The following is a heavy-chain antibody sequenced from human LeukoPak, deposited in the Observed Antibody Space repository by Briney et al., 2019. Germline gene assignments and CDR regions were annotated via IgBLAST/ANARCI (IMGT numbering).Heavy chain of an antibody. D-gene: IGHD1-26*01. CDR3: ARVEGGSYLYDDY. Sequence: ASVKVSCKASGGTFSSYAISWVRQAPGQGLEWMGGIIPIFGTANYAQKFQGRVTMTRNTSISTAYMELRSLRSDDTAVYYCARVEGGSYLYDDYWGQGTLVTVSS. CDR1: GGTFSSYA. CDR2: IIPIFGTA. J-gene: IGHJ4*02. V-gene: IGHV1-69*05.